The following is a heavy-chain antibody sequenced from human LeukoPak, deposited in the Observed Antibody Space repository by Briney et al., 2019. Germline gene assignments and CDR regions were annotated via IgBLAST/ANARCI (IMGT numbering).Heavy chain of an antibody. CDR1: GFSFRRYG. Sequence: GGSLRLSCAVSGFSFRRYGMHWVRQALGKGPEWVAVISYDGTYKYYGDSVKGRFTISRDNSKDTLYLQMNSLRPDDTALYYCARDVGWAAGSFYYFDSWGQGTLITVSS. CDR3: ARDVGWAAGSFYYFDS. CDR2: ISYDGTYK. V-gene: IGHV3-30-3*01. J-gene: IGHJ4*02. D-gene: IGHD3-10*01.